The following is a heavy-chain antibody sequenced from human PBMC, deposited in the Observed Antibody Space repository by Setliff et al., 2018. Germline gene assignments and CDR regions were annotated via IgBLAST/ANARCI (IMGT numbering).Heavy chain of an antibody. D-gene: IGHD6-13*01. Sequence: ASVKVSCKAYGYTFSRNYITWVRQAPGRGXXXXXWXXXXXXXXXXXXXXXXXXXXTXXXXTSTAYMELRSLIFDDTAIYYCARDLLRSSSWRPDVFDVWGQGTMVTVSS. CDR2: XXXXXXXX. CDR1: GYTFSRNY. J-gene: IGHJ3*01. CDR3: ARDLLRSSSWRPDVFDV. V-gene: IGHV1-18*01.